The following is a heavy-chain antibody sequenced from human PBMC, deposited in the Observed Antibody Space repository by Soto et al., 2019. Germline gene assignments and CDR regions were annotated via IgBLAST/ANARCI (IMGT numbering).Heavy chain of an antibody. CDR2: IYYSGST. J-gene: IGHJ4*02. D-gene: IGHD2-15*01. CDR3: ASHCSGGSCDFGFDY. CDR1: GGXISSGGYY. V-gene: IGHV4-31*03. Sequence: TLSLTCTVSGGXISSGGYYWSWIRQHSGKGLEWIGYIYYSGSTYYNPSLKSRVTISVDTSKNQFSLKLSSVTAADTAVYYCASHCSGGSCDFGFDYWGQGTLVTLSS.